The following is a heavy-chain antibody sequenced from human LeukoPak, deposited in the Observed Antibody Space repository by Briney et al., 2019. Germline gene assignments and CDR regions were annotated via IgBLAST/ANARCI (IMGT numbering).Heavy chain of an antibody. CDR1: GFTFSSYG. D-gene: IGHD3-3*01. CDR2: IRYDGSNK. J-gene: IGHJ4*02. V-gene: IGHV3-30*02. CDR3: AKVRVTIFGGEDDY. Sequence: GGSLRLSCAASGFTFSSYGMHWVRQAPGKGLEWVAFIRYDGSNKYYADSVKGRFTISRDNSKNTLYLQMNSLRAEDTAVYYCAKVRVTIFGGEDDYWAQGTLVTVSS.